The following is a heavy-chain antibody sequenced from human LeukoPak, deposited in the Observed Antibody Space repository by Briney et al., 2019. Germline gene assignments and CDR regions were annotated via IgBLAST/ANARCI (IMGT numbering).Heavy chain of an antibody. J-gene: IGHJ4*02. V-gene: IGHV1-2*02. Sequence: GASVKVSCKASGYTFTGYYMHWVRQAPGQGLEWMGWINPNSGGTNYAQKFQGRVTMTRDTSISTAYMELSSLRSEDTAVYYCARGGYSYGKDFDYWGQGTLVTVSS. CDR1: GYTFTGYY. CDR3: ARGGYSYGKDFDY. D-gene: IGHD5-18*01. CDR2: INPNSGGT.